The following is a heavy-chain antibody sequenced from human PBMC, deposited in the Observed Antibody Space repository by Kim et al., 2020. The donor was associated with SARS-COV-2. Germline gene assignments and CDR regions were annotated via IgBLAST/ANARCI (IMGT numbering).Heavy chain of an antibody. V-gene: IGHV3-21*04. CDR1: GFTFSSYS. J-gene: IGHJ6*02. CDR2: ISSSSSYI. CDR3: ARAKRRGIAVAGAPYYYYGMDG. Sequence: GGSLRLSCAASGFTFSSYSMNWVRQAPGKGLEWVSSISSSSSYIYYADSVKGRFTISRDNAKNSLYLQMNSLRAEDTAVYYCARAKRRGIAVAGAPYYYYGMDGWGQGTTVTVSS. D-gene: IGHD6-19*01.